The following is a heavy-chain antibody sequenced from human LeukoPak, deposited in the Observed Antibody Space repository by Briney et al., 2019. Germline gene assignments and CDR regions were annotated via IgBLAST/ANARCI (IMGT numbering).Heavy chain of an antibody. Sequence: GGSLRLSCAASGFTFSNYWMNWVRQAPGKGLEWVANIKEDGSDKYYVDSVKGRFTISKDNAKNSLYLQMNSLRVEDTAVYYCARATTVVTPVDYWGQGTLVTVSS. CDR1: GFTFSNYW. D-gene: IGHD4-23*01. CDR2: IKEDGSDK. V-gene: IGHV3-7*01. CDR3: ARATTVVTPVDY. J-gene: IGHJ4*02.